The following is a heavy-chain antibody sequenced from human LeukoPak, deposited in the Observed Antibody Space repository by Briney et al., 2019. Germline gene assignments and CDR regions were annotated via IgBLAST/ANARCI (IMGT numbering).Heavy chain of an antibody. J-gene: IGHJ4*02. V-gene: IGHV1-8*01. CDR3: ARDGRARWGSSLGLGY. Sequence: ASVKVSCKASGYTFTSYDINWVRQATGQGLEWMGWMNPNSGNTGYAQKFQGRVTMTRNTSISTAYMELSRLRSDDTAVYYCARDGRARWGSSLGLGYWGQGTLVTVSS. D-gene: IGHD6-19*01. CDR1: GYTFTSYD. CDR2: MNPNSGNT.